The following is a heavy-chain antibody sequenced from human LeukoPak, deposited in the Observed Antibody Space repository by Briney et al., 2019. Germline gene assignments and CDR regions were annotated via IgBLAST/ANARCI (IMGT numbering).Heavy chain of an antibody. CDR2: IYYSGST. CDR1: GGSISSSSYY. D-gene: IGHD3-10*01. CDR3: ASSITMVRRVITKGSYYFDY. J-gene: IGHJ4*02. V-gene: IGHV4-39*01. Sequence: PSETLSLTCTVSGGSISSSSYYWGWIRQPPGKGLEWIGSIYYSGSTYYNPSLKGRVTISVDTSKNQFSLKLSSVTAADTAVYYCASSITMVRRVITKGSYYFDYWGQGTLVTVSS.